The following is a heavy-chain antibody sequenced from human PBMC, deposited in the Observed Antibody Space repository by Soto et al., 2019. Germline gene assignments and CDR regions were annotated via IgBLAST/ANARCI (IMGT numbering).Heavy chain of an antibody. CDR2: MNPNSGNT. CDR1: GYTFTSYD. Sequence: QVQLVQSGAEVKKPGASVKVSCKASGYTFTSYDINWMRQATGQGLEYLGWMNPNSGNTGYVQKFQGRVTMTRDTSISTAYMELSSLRSEDTAVYFCARGVKYGAYSRWFDPWGQRTLVTVSS. J-gene: IGHJ5*02. CDR3: ARGVKYGAYSRWFDP. V-gene: IGHV1-8*01. D-gene: IGHD4-17*01.